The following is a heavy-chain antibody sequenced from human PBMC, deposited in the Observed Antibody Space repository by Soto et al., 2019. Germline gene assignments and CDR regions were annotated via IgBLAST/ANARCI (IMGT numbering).Heavy chain of an antibody. CDR1: GFTFSSYA. CDR3: AKSPQYSYGSMHLLYFDY. J-gene: IGHJ4*02. D-gene: IGHD5-18*01. Sequence: GGSLRLSCAASGFTFSSYAMSWVRQAPGKGLEWVSAISGSGGSTYYADSVKGRFTISRDNSKNTLYLQMNSLRAEDTAVYYCAKSPQYSYGSMHLLYFDYWGQGTLVTVSS. CDR2: ISGSGGST. V-gene: IGHV3-23*01.